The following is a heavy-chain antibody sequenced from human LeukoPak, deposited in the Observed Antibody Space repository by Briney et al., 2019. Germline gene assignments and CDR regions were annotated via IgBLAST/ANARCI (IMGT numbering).Heavy chain of an antibody. J-gene: IGHJ4*02. CDR1: GGSFSGYY. D-gene: IGHD6-19*01. V-gene: IGHV4-34*01. CDR3: ARGRIAVAVWDY. CDR2: INHSERT. Sequence: TSETLSLTCAVYGGSFSGYYWRWIRRPPGKGLVWIGEINHSERTNYNTSLKSRVTISVETSKNQFALKLSSVTAADTAVYYCARGRIAVAVWDYWGQETLVTVSS.